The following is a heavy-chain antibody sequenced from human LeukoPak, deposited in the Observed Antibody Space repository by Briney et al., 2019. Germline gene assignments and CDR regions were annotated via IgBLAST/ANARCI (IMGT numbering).Heavy chain of an antibody. D-gene: IGHD6-6*01. V-gene: IGHV1-8*03. Sequence: ASVKVSCKASGYTFTSYDINWVRQATGQGLEWMGWMNPNSGSTGYAQKFQGRVTITRNTSISTAYMELSSLRSEDTAVYYCARAVAARPSSFGYWGQGTLVTVSS. CDR3: ARAVAARPSSFGY. CDR2: MNPNSGST. CDR1: GYTFTSYD. J-gene: IGHJ4*02.